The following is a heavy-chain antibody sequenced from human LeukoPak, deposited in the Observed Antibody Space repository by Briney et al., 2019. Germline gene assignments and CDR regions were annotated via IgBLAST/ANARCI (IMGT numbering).Heavy chain of an antibody. V-gene: IGHV3-21*01. CDR1: GFTFSSYS. D-gene: IGHD3-22*01. Sequence: GGSLRLSCAGSGFTFSSYSMNWVRQAPGKGLEWVSSISSSSSYIYYADSVKGRFTISRDNAKNSLYLQMNSLRAEDTAVYYCARDSGDYYYDSSGPLDYWGQGTLVTVFS. CDR2: ISSSSSYI. J-gene: IGHJ4*02. CDR3: ARDSGDYYYDSSGPLDY.